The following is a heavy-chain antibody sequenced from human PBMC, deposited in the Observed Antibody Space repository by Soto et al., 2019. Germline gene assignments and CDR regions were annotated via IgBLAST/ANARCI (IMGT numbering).Heavy chain of an antibody. Sequence: AGGSLRLSCAASGFTFSSYAMSWVRQAPGKGLEWVSAISGSGGSTYYADSVKGRFTISRDNSKNTLYLQMNSLRAEDTAVYYCAIHYRYNWNYMGYWGQGTLVTVSS. J-gene: IGHJ4*02. CDR2: ISGSGGST. V-gene: IGHV3-23*01. D-gene: IGHD1-7*01. CDR1: GFTFSSYA. CDR3: AIHYRYNWNYMGY.